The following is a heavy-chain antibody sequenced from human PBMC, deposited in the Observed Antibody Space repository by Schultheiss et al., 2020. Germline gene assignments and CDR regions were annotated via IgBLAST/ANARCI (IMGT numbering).Heavy chain of an antibody. J-gene: IGHJ4*02. CDR1: GGSFSGYY. CDR2: INHSGST. D-gene: IGHD6-19*01. CDR3: ATIGYTRGWTIDY. V-gene: IGHV4-34*01. Sequence: SETLSLTCAVYGGSFSGYYWSWIRQPPGKGLEWIGEINHSGSTYYNPSLKSRVTISVDTSKNQFSLKLSSVTAADTAVYYCATIGYTRGWTIDYWGQGTLVTVSS.